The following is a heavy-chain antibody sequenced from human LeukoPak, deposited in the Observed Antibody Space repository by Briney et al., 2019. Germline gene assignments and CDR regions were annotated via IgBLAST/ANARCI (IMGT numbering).Heavy chain of an antibody. J-gene: IGHJ5*02. CDR3: ARDPLNRYCSSTSCAAPWFDP. D-gene: IGHD2-2*01. V-gene: IGHV1-18*01. Sequence: VASVKVSCKASGYTFTSYGISWVRQAPGQGLECMGWISAYNGNTNYAQKLQGRVTMTTDTSTSTAYMELRSLRSDDTAVYYCARDPLNRYCSSTSCAAPWFDPWGQGTLVTVSS. CDR2: ISAYNGNT. CDR1: GYTFTSYG.